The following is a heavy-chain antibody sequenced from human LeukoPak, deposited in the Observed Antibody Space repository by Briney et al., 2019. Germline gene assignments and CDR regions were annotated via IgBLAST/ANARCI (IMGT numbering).Heavy chain of an antibody. D-gene: IGHD2-2*01. CDR2: FKSKTDGGTT. CDR3: IERVPAAQTFSDY. CDR1: GFSFCNAW. J-gene: IGHJ4*02. V-gene: IGHV3-15*01. Sequence: GGSLRLSCAASGFSFCNAWMSWGRQAPGKVLGWVGRFKSKTDGGTTDYAAPVKGRFTISRDDSKNTLYLQMNSLKTEDTAVYYCIERVPAAQTFSDYWGQGTLVTVSS.